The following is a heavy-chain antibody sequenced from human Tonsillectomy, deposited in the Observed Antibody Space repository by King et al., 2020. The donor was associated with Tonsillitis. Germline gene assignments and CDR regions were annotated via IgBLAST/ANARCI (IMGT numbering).Heavy chain of an antibody. V-gene: IGHV1-2*02. CDR3: AKSLDNIVVVSAATLYY. Sequence: VQLVESGAELKKPGASVKVSCKASGYSFTDYFMHWVRQAPGQGPEWMGWINPNSGDTKSAQKFQGRVTMTRDASISTAYVELSRLTSDDTAVYYCAKSLDNIVVVSAATLYYWGQGTRVTVPS. CDR1: GYSFTDYF. J-gene: IGHJ4*02. CDR2: INPNSGDT. D-gene: IGHD2-2*01.